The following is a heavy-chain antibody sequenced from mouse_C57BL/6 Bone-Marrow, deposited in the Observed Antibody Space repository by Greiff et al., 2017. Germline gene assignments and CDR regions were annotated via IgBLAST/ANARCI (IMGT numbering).Heavy chain of an antibody. CDR1: GYTFTSYW. Sequence: QVQLKQPGAELVKPGASVKLSCKASGYTFTSYWMNWVKQRPGRGLEWIGRIDPTSGGTKYNEKFKSKATLTVDKPSSTAYMQLISLTSEDSAVYYCAHSNYFYWYFAVWGTGTTVTVSS. J-gene: IGHJ1*03. D-gene: IGHD2-5*01. CDR3: AHSNYFYWYFAV. V-gene: IGHV1-72*01. CDR2: IDPTSGGT.